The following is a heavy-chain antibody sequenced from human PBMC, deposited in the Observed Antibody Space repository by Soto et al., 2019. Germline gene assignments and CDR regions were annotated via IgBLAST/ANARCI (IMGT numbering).Heavy chain of an antibody. CDR2: ISAYNGKT. J-gene: IGHJ1*01. CDR1: GYSFTGYA. D-gene: IGHD4-17*01. Sequence: QVQLVQSGAEVKKPGASVKVSCTASGYSFTGYAFNWVRQAPGQGIEWIGWISAYNGKTIYSQKFQGRATMTTDASTTTAFMELRSLTSDDTAVYYCVRCRTDYGDDGLPSKYWGQGTLVTVSS. V-gene: IGHV1-18*01. CDR3: VRCRTDYGDDGLPSKY.